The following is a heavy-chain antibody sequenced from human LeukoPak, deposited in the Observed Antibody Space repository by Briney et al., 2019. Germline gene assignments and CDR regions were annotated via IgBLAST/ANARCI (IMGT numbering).Heavy chain of an antibody. CDR1: GFTFDGHA. J-gene: IGHJ6*03. CDR3: AKDARLIHLWSIVYYYYYMDV. CDR2: ISGDGDRT. V-gene: IGHV3-43*02. Sequence: GGSLRLSCAASGFTFDGHAMHWVRQAPGKGLEWVSVISGDGDRTYYADSVKGRFTVSRDNSKNSLCLQLNSLRSEDTALYYCAKDARLIHLWSIVYYYYYMDVWGKGTAVTVSS. D-gene: IGHD5-18*01.